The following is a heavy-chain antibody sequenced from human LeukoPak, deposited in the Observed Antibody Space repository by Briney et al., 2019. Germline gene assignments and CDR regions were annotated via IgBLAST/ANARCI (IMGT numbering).Heavy chain of an antibody. Sequence: SETLSLTCTVSGGSISSYYWSWIRQPPGKGLEWIAYIYYSGSTNYNPSLKSRVTISVDTSKNQFSLKLNSVTAADTAVYYCARENYYGSGSYYNGDWFDPWGQGTLVTVSS. CDR3: ARENYYGSGSYYNGDWFDP. J-gene: IGHJ5*02. CDR1: GGSISSYY. CDR2: IYYSGST. D-gene: IGHD3-10*01. V-gene: IGHV4-59*01.